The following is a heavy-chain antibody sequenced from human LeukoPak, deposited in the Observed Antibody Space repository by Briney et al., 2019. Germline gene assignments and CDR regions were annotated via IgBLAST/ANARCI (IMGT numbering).Heavy chain of an antibody. CDR2: ISGSGGST. D-gene: IGHD6-6*01. V-gene: IGHV3-23*01. CDR3: ASLSIAARRTDLDY. J-gene: IGHJ4*02. Sequence: GGSLRVSCAASGFTFSSYWMHWVRQAPGKGLEWVSAISGSGGSTYYADSVKGRFTISRDNSKNTLYLQMNSLRAEDTAVYYCASLSIAARRTDLDYWGQGTLVTVSS. CDR1: GFTFSSYW.